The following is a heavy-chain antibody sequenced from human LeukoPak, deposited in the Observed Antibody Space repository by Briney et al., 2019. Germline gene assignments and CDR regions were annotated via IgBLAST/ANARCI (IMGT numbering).Heavy chain of an antibody. V-gene: IGHV3-7*01. CDR1: GFTFTDYW. Sequence: GGSLRLSCTTSGFTFTDYWMTWVRQAPGKGLEWVANIKKDGSEKYYVDAVKGRFTISRDNAKTSLYLQMNSLRAEDTAVYYCARDLSGIAGYTYGRGIDYWGQGTLVTVSS. CDR2: IKKDGSEK. CDR3: ARDLSGIAGYTYGRGIDY. J-gene: IGHJ4*02. D-gene: IGHD5-18*01.